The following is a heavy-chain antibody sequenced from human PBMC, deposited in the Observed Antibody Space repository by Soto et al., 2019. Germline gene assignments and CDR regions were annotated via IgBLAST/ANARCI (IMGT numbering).Heavy chain of an antibody. D-gene: IGHD2-15*01. CDR2: IIPIFGTA. CDR1: GGTFSSYG. Sequence: QVQLVQSGAEVKKHGCSVKVSCKASGGTFSSYGISWVRQAPGQGPEWMGGIIPIFGTANYPQKFQGRFRITADAATSTAYMELSSLRSEDTAVYYCARSNCSGGSCYPKTYYYYYGMDVWGQGTTVTVSS. V-gene: IGHV1-69*01. J-gene: IGHJ6*02. CDR3: ARSNCSGGSCYPKTYYYYYGMDV.